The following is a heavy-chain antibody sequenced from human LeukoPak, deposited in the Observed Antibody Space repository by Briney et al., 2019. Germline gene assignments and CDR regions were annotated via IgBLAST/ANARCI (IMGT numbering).Heavy chain of an antibody. J-gene: IGHJ3*02. CDR1: GFTFSSYA. CDR3: AKDQNPRNWNYLDAFDI. Sequence: PGGSLRLSCAASGFTFSSYAMHWVRQAPGKGLEWVAVISYDGSNKYYADSVKGRFTISRDNSKNTLYLQMNSLRAEDMALYYCAKDQNPRNWNYLDAFDIWGQGTMVTVSS. D-gene: IGHD1-7*01. V-gene: IGHV3-30-3*01. CDR2: ISYDGSNK.